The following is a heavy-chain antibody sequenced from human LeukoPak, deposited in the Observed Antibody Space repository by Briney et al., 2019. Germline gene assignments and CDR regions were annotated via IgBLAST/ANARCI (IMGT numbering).Heavy chain of an antibody. Sequence: GGSLRLSCAASGFTFSSYGMHWVRQAPGKGLEWVAVISYDGSNKYYADSVKGRFTISRDNSKNTLYLQMNSPRAEDTAVYYCAKGGPGDALYGITFGGVIVKGGPLAYWGQGTLVTVSS. CDR3: AKGGPGDALYGITFGGVIVKGGPLAY. D-gene: IGHD3-16*02. CDR2: ISYDGSNK. CDR1: GFTFSSYG. J-gene: IGHJ4*02. V-gene: IGHV3-30*18.